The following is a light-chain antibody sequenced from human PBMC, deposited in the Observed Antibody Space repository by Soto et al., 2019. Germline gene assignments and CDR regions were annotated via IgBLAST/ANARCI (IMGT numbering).Light chain of an antibody. CDR1: QSVSSSY. CDR2: GAS. J-gene: IGKJ5*01. V-gene: IGKV3-20*01. CDR3: QQYGSSPLIT. Sequence: EIVLPQSPGTLSLSPGDRATLSCRASQSVSSSYLAWYQQKPGQAPRLLIYGASSRATGIPDRFSGSGSGTDSTLTISRLEPEDFAVYYCQQYGSSPLITFGQGTRLEI.